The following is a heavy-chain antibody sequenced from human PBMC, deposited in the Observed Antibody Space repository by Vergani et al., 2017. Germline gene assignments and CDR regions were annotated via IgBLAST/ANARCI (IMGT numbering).Heavy chain of an antibody. CDR3: ARDQSIWERDGYNPDAFDI. CDR1: GFTFSSYA. CDR2: ISYDGSNK. D-gene: IGHD5-24*01. V-gene: IGHV3-30*01. J-gene: IGHJ3*02. Sequence: QVQLVESGGGVVQPGRSLRLSCAASGFTFSSYAMHWVRQAPGKGLEWVAVISYDGSNKYYADSVKGRFTISRDNSKNTLYLQMNSLRAEDTAVYYCARDQSIWERDGYNPDAFDIWGQGTMVTVSS.